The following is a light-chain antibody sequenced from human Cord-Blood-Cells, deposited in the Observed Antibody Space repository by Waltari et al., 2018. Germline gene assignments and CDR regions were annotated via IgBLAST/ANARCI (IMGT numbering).Light chain of an antibody. Sequence: DIVMTQSPATLSVSPGERATLPCRASQSVSSNLACDQQKPGQAPRLLIYGASTMATGIPARFSGSGSGTEFTLTISSLQSEDFAVYYCQQYNNWPTWTFGQGTKVEIK. CDR3: QQYNNWPTWT. J-gene: IGKJ1*01. CDR2: GAS. V-gene: IGKV3-15*01. CDR1: QSVSSN.